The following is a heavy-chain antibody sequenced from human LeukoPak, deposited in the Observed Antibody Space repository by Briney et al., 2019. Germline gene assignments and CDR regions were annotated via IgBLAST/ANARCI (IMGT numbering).Heavy chain of an antibody. CDR1: GFTFSSYV. D-gene: IGHD3-3*01. CDR3: ARDQYYDFWSGHRTFDY. J-gene: IGHJ4*02. CDR2: ISYDGSNE. V-gene: IGHV3-30*04. Sequence: GGSLRLSCAASGFTFSSYVMHWVRQAPGKGLEWVAIISYDGSNEYYADSVKGRFTISRDNSKNTLYLQMNSLRAEDTAVYYCARDQYYDFWSGHRTFDYWGQGTLVTVSS.